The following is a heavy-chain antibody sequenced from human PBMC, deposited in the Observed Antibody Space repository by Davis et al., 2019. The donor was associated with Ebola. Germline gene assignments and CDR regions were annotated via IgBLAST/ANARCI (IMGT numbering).Heavy chain of an antibody. CDR3: ARGASEWWFDY. CDR2: ISSSSSYI. J-gene: IGHJ4*02. CDR1: GFTFSSYS. V-gene: IGHV3-21*01. Sequence: GESLKISCAASGFTFSSYSMNWVRQAPGKGLEWVSSISSSSSYIYYADSVKGRFTISRDNAKNSLYLQMNSLRAEDTAVYYCARGASEWWFDYWGQGTLVTVSS. D-gene: IGHD2-15*01.